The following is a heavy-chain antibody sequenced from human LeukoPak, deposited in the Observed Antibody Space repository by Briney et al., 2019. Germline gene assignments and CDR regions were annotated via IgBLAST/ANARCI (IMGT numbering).Heavy chain of an antibody. D-gene: IGHD6-19*01. J-gene: IGHJ4*02. CDR3: ARGIAVAGLGDY. Sequence: PGGSLRLSCAASGFTFSSYAMSWVRQAPGKGLEWVSAISGSGGSTYHADSVKGRFTISRDNSKNSLYLQMNSLRAEDTAVYYCARGIAVAGLGDYWGQGTLVTVSS. V-gene: IGHV3-23*01. CDR2: ISGSGGST. CDR1: GFTFSSYA.